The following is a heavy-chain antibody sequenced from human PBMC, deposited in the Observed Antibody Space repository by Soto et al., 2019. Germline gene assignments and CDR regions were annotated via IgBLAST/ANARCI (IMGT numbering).Heavy chain of an antibody. Sequence: SETLSLTCTVSGGSISSSSYYWGWIRQPPGKGLEWIGSIYYSGSTYYNPSLKSRVTISVDTSKNQFSLKLSSVTAADTAVYYCARVENDYDILTGYYYWFDPWGQGTLVTVSS. CDR2: IYYSGST. CDR1: GGSISSSSYY. D-gene: IGHD3-9*01. V-gene: IGHV4-39*07. J-gene: IGHJ5*02. CDR3: ARVENDYDILTGYYYWFDP.